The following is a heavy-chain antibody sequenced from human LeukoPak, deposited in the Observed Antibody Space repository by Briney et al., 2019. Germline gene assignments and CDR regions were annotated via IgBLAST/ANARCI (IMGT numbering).Heavy chain of an antibody. CDR1: GFTFDDYA. Sequence: PGRSLRLSCAASGFTFDDYAMHWVRQAPGKGLEWVSGISWNSGSIGYADSVKGRFTISRDNAKNSLYLQMNSLRAEDTALYYCAKDRDYNIKYYFDYWGQGTLVTVSS. CDR2: ISWNSGSI. CDR3: AKDRDYNIKYYFDY. D-gene: IGHD4-11*01. J-gene: IGHJ4*02. V-gene: IGHV3-9*01.